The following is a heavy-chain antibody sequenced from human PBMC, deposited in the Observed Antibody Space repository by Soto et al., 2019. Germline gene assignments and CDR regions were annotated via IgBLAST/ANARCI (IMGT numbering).Heavy chain of an antibody. J-gene: IGHJ6*02. CDR3: AADGYCSGGSCYEYDYGMDV. Sequence: SVKVSCKASGFTFTSSAVQWVRQARGQRLEWIGWIVVGSGNTNYAQKFQERVTITRDMSTSTAYMELSSLRSEDTAVYYCAADGYCSGGSCYEYDYGMDVWGQGTTVTISS. D-gene: IGHD2-15*01. CDR1: GFTFTSSA. V-gene: IGHV1-58*01. CDR2: IVVGSGNT.